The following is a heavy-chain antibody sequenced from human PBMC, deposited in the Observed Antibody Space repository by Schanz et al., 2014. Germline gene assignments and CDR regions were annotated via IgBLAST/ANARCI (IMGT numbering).Heavy chain of an antibody. CDR1: GFAFSSYG. CDR2: ISSSSSTR. V-gene: IGHV3-48*01. Sequence: EVQLLESGGGLVQPGGSLRLSCLASGFAFSSYGMNWLRQAPGKGLEWVSYISSSSSTRYYADSVKGRFTISRDNAKNSLFLQMNSLRAEDTAVYYCARVGGSVFDYWAQGTLVTVSS. D-gene: IGHD3-10*01. J-gene: IGHJ4*02. CDR3: ARVGGSVFDY.